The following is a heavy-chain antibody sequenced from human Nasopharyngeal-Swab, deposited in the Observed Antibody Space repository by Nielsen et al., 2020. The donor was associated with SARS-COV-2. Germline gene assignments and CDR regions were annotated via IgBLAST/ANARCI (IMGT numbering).Heavy chain of an antibody. CDR1: GFSLSNGRLG. Sequence: SGPTLVKPTETLTLTCTVSGFSLSNGRLGVSWIRQPPGKALKWLAHIFSNDEKSYSTSLKTRLTISKDTSKSQVVLTMTNMYPVDTATYSCARTLLAAGGYYYYGMDVWGQGTTVTVSS. D-gene: IGHD6-13*01. CDR3: ARTLLAAGGYYYYGMDV. V-gene: IGHV2-26*01. CDR2: IFSNDEK. J-gene: IGHJ6*02.